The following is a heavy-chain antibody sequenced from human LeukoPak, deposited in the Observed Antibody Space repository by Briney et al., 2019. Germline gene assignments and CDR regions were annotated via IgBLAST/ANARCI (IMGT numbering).Heavy chain of an antibody. V-gene: IGHV1-69*13. CDR2: IIPIFGTA. CDR1: GGTFSSYA. D-gene: IGHD3-10*01. CDR3: VRDPSLYYGSGSYPPS. J-gene: IGHJ4*02. Sequence: ASVKVSCKASGGTFSSYAISWVRQAPGQGLEWMGGIIPIFGTANYAQKFQGRVTITADESTSTAYMELSGLRSEDTAVYYCVRDPSLYYGSGSYPPSWGQGTLVTVSS.